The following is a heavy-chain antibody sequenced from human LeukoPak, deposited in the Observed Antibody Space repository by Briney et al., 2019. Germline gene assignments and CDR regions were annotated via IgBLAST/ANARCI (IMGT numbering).Heavy chain of an antibody. CDR1: GVSFRSDS. Sequence: SETLSLTYAVSGVSFRSDSWTWIRQPPGRGLEWIGEIHHNGTTNYNPSLKSRVSVSVDTSKKQFSLTLTSATAADTALYFCATEGLASAGSQWNALDLWGQGTIVTVSS. CDR3: ATEGLASAGSQWNALDL. V-gene: IGHV4-34*01. J-gene: IGHJ3*01. D-gene: IGHD6-19*01. CDR2: IHHNGTT.